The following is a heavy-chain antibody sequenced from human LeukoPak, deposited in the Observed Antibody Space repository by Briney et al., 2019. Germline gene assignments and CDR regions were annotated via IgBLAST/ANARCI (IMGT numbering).Heavy chain of an antibody. CDR1: GITFSSYA. CDR3: VRETGKLVIIS. J-gene: IGHJ5*02. D-gene: IGHD3-9*01. Sequence: GGSLRLSCAASGITFSSYAMSWVRQAPGKGLEWVSAISGSGGSTYYADSVKGRSTISRDNSKNTLYLQMNSLRAEDTAVYYCVRETGKLVIISWGQGTLVTVSS. V-gene: IGHV3-23*01. CDR2: ISGSGGST.